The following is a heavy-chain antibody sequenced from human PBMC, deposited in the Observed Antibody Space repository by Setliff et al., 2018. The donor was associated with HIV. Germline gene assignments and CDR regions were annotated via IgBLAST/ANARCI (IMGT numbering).Heavy chain of an antibody. V-gene: IGHV3-21*01. CDR1: GFTLSTYT. J-gene: IGHJ5*02. Sequence: GGSLRLSCAASGFTLSTYTMNWVRQAPGKGLEWISSISSNIIYIYYADSVRGRFTISRDNAKNSLYLQMNSLRVEDTAVYYCARTSTTTGTTLNWFDPWGQGTLVTV. CDR2: ISSNIIYI. CDR3: ARTSTTTGTTLNWFDP. D-gene: IGHD1-1*01.